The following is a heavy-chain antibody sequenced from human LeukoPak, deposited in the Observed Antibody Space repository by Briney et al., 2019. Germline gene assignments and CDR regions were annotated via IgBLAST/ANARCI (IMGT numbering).Heavy chain of an antibody. CDR1: GFTFDDYA. D-gene: IGHD3-22*01. CDR2: IKQDGSEK. CDR3: ARWQYYYGSSGYYYSSYFDY. J-gene: IGHJ4*02. V-gene: IGHV3-7*01. Sequence: GGSLRLSCAASGFTFDDYAMHWVRQAPGKGLEWVANIKQDGSEKYYVDSVKGRFTISRDDAKNSLYLQMNSLRAEDTAVYYCARWQYYYGSSGYYYSSYFDYWGQGTLVTVSS.